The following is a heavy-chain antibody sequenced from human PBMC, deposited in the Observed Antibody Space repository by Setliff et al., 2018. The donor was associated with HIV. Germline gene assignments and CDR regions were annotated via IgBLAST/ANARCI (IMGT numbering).Heavy chain of an antibody. CDR1: GGSISSYY. Sequence: SETLSLTCTVSGGSISSYYWSWIRQPPGKALEWIGYIYTSGGTNYNPSLKSRVTISIDTSKKQFSLRLTSVTAADSAVYYCARESYGSGTYDYRGQGTLVTVSS. CDR2: IYTSGGT. J-gene: IGHJ4*02. V-gene: IGHV4-4*08. D-gene: IGHD3-10*01. CDR3: ARESYGSGTYDY.